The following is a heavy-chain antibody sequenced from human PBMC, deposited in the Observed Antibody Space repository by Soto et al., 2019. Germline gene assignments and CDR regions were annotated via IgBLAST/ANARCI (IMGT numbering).Heavy chain of an antibody. CDR1: GFSLSHPRMS. D-gene: IGHD3-16*01. CDR3: ERMLGYAYDY. V-gene: IGHV2-26*01. J-gene: IGHJ4*02. CDR2: ISSSDAK. Sequence: QVTLKESGPVLVKPTETLTLTCTVSGFSLSHPRMSVGWIRQPPGKALEWLAHISSSDAKSYNTSLRNRLTISQDASKSQVALTLTNMDPVDTATYYCERMLGYAYDYWGQGTLVTVSS.